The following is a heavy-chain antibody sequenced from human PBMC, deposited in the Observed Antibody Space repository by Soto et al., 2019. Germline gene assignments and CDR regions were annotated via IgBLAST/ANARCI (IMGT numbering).Heavy chain of an antibody. CDR1: RFTFGGYA. D-gene: IGHD2-21*02. V-gene: IGHV3-23*01. CDR2: ITGNAANT. J-gene: IGHJ4*02. CDR3: AKAARDCGGDCYSSYFDS. Sequence: GVSLRLSCSASRFTFGGYAISWVRQAPGKGLEWVSGITGNAANTVYADSVKGRFTISRDNSKNALYLQLNSLRAEDTAVYFCAKAARDCGGDCYSSYFDSWGQGALVTVSS.